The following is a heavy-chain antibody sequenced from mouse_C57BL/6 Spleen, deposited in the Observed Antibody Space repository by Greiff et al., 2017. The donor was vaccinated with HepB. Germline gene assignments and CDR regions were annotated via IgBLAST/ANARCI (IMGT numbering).Heavy chain of an antibody. CDR3: ARKGAMDY. CDR1: GYTFTDYY. J-gene: IGHJ4*01. V-gene: IGHV1-76*01. Sequence: QVQLQHFGAELVRPGASVKLSCKASGYTFTDYYINWVKQRPGQGLEWIARIYPGSGNTYYNEKFKGKATLTAEKSSSTAYMQLSSLTSEDSAVYFCARKGAMDYWGQGTSVTVSS. CDR2: IYPGSGNT.